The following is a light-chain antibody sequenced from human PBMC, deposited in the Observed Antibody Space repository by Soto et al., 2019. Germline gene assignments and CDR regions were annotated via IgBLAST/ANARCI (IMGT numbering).Light chain of an antibody. J-gene: IGKJ1*01. V-gene: IGKV3-15*01. CDR1: QSVSSN. Sequence: EIVMTQSPAPLSVSPGERATLSCRASQSVSSNLAWYQQKPGQAPRLLIYGASTRATGIPARFSGSGSGTEFTLTISSLQSEDFAVYYCQQYNNWPPGTFGQGTKVEMK. CDR3: QQYNNWPPGT. CDR2: GAS.